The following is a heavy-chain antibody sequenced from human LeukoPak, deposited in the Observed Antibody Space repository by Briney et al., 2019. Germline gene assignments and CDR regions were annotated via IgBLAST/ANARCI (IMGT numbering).Heavy chain of an antibody. V-gene: IGHV3-33*01. CDR1: DSIFRHYG. D-gene: IGHD3-22*01. Sequence: SLRLSCAASDSIFRHYGMHWVRQAPGKGLEWVAVIGDDGTNRHYGDSVKGRFTISRDKSKNAVYLQMDSLRAEDTAVYYCAGGNGYHPLTTYWGQGTLVTVSS. J-gene: IGHJ1*01. CDR2: IGDDGTNR. CDR3: AGGNGYHPLTTY.